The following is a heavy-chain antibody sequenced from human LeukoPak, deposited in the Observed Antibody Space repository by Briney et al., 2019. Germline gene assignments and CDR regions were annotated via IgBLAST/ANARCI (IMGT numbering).Heavy chain of an antibody. D-gene: IGHD2/OR15-2a*01. Sequence: SETLSLTCTVSGGSLNNHYWSSFRQPPGKALEWIGYISHTGNTRSHPSLQSRVTISVDTSKNQFSLKLGSVTAADTVIYYCARDSSYTSETCCNDYFDPWAQGTLVPVSS. CDR3: ARDSSYTSETCCNDYFDP. J-gene: IGHJ4*02. CDR1: GGSLNNHY. V-gene: IGHV4-59*11. CDR2: ISHTGNT.